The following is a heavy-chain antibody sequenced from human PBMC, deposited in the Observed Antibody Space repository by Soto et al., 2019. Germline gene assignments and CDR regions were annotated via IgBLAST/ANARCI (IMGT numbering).Heavy chain of an antibody. Sequence: PGGSLRLSCAASGFAFTRYSMNWVRQAPGKGLEWVSSISSTTNYIYYADSMKGRFTVSRDNAKNSVYLEMNSLSAEDTAVYYCARESEDLTSNFDYWGQGTLVTVSS. CDR2: ISSTTNYI. J-gene: IGHJ4*02. CDR1: GFAFTRYS. CDR3: ARESEDLTSNFDY. V-gene: IGHV3-21*01.